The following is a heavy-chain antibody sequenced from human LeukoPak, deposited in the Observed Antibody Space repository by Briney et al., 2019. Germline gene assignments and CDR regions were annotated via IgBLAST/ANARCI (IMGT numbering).Heavy chain of an antibody. Sequence: GGSLRLSCAASGFTFSGYWMSWVRQAPGKGLEWVANIKQDGNEKYYVDSVKGRFTISRDNAKNSLYLQMNSLRAEDTAVYYCARDGFYYDSSGYEGIGYFDYWGQGTLVTVSS. CDR3: ARDGFYYDSSGYEGIGYFDY. CDR1: GFTFSGYW. V-gene: IGHV3-7*01. CDR2: IKQDGNEK. D-gene: IGHD3-22*01. J-gene: IGHJ4*02.